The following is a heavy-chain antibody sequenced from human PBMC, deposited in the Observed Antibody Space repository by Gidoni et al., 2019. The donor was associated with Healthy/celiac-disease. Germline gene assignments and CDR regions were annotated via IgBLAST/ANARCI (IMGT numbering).Heavy chain of an antibody. CDR1: GFTFSSYA. D-gene: IGHD6-13*01. J-gene: IGHJ4*02. CDR3: ATLNLGSSWYPDPFDY. Sequence: QVQLVESGGGVVQPGRSLRLSCAASGFTFSSYAMHWVRQAPGKGLEWVAVISYDGSNKYYADSVKGRFTISRDNSKNTLYLQMNSLRAEDTAVYYCATLNLGSSWYPDPFDYWGQGTLVTVSS. CDR2: ISYDGSNK. V-gene: IGHV3-30-3*01.